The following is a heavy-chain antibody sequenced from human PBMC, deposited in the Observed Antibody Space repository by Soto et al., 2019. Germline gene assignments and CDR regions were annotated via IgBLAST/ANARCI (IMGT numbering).Heavy chain of an antibody. J-gene: IGHJ4*02. CDR2: IYQSGST. Sequence: QLQLQESGSGLVKPSQTLSLTCAVSGGSISSGGYSWSWIRQPPGKGLEWIGYIYQSGSTYYHPSLKSRFTISVVRSKNLISLKRGSVTAADTAVYYCAAGGGLPRYYWGQGTLVTVSS. V-gene: IGHV4-30-2*01. CDR1: GGSISSGGYS. CDR3: AAGGGLPRYY. D-gene: IGHD5-12*01.